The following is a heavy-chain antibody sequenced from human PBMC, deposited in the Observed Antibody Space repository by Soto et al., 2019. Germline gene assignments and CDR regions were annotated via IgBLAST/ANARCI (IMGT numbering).Heavy chain of an antibody. CDR3: ARVRYYDYLWGSYRTIDN. V-gene: IGHV4-30-4*01. D-gene: IGHD3-16*02. CDR2: IYYSGSA. J-gene: IGHJ4*02. Sequence: QVQLQESGPGLVKPSQTLSLTCTVSGDSIISSTYCWSWIRQPPGKGLEWIGYIYYSGSAYYNPSLKSRVGMSVDTAKNQFSLTMSSVTAADTAVYYCARVRYYDYLWGSYRTIDNWGQGTLVTVSS. CDR1: GDSIISSTYC.